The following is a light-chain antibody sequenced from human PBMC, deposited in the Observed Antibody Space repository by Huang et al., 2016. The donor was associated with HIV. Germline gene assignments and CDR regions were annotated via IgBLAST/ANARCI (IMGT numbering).Light chain of an antibody. CDR2: GAS. V-gene: IGKV3-15*01. J-gene: IGKJ2*01. Sequence: EIVMTQSPATLSVSPGEMATLSCRASQSVSSNLDWYQQKPGQAPMLLIYGASTRATGIPARFSGSGSGTEFTLTISSLQSEDFAVYYCQQFNNWPYTFGQGTKLEIK. CDR3: QQFNNWPYT. CDR1: QSVSSN.